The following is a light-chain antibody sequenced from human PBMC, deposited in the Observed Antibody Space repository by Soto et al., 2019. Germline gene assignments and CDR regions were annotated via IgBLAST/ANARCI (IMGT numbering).Light chain of an antibody. J-gene: IGLJ2*01. CDR2: RNN. CDR1: SSNIGSNY. V-gene: IGLV1-47*01. CDR3: AAWDDSLSGRVV. Sequence: QSVLTQPPSASGTPGQRVTISCSGSSSNIGSNYVYWYQQLPGTAPKLLIYRNNQRPSGVPDRFSGFKSGTSASLAISGLRSEDEADYYCAAWDDSLSGRVVFGGGTKVTVL.